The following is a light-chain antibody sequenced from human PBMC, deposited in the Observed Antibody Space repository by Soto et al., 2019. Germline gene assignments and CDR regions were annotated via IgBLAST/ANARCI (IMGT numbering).Light chain of an antibody. CDR2: GAS. CDR1: QSVSSSH. V-gene: IGKV3-20*01. J-gene: IGKJ4*02. CDR3: LQYGISLPLT. Sequence: EIVLTQSPGTLSFSPGERATLSCRASQSVSSSHLAWYQQKPGQAPRLLIYGASSRATGIPDRFSGSGSGTDFTITVSRLEPEDFVVYCCLQYGISLPLTFGGRNRVDI.